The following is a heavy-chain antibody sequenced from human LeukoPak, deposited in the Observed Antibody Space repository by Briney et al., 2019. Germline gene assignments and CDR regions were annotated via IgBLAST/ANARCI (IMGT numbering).Heavy chain of an antibody. D-gene: IGHD6-19*01. CDR2: VSGGSSYI. J-gene: IGHJ4*02. Sequence: GGSLRLSCAASGFTLNDYNMNWVRQAPGKGLEWVSSVSGGSSYIYYADSVKGRFTIFRDNAKNSLYLQMNSLRAEDTAVYYCARDMAGYSSGPGYWGQGTLVTVSS. CDR3: ARDMAGYSSGPGY. CDR1: GFTLNDYN. V-gene: IGHV3-21*01.